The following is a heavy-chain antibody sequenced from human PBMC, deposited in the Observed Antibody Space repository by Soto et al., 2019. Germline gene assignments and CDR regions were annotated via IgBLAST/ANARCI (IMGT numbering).Heavy chain of an antibody. CDR2: ISGSGGST. D-gene: IGHD3-3*01. J-gene: IGHJ4*02. V-gene: IGHV3-23*01. CDR1: GFTFSSYA. CDR3: AKDRRFLEWLLYY. Sequence: HPGWSLRLSCAASGFTFSSYAMSWVRQAPGKGLEWVSAISGSGGSTYYADSVKGRFTISRDNSKNTLYLQMNSLRAEDTAVYYCAKDRRFLEWLLYYWGQGTLVTVSS.